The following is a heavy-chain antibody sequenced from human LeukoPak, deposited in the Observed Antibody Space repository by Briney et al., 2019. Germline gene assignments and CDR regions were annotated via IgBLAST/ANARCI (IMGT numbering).Heavy chain of an antibody. D-gene: IGHD3-10*01. Sequence: SETLSLTCAVYGGSFSGYYWSWIRQPPGKGLEWIGEINHSGSTNYNPSLKSRVTISVDTSKNQFSLKLSSVTAADTAVYYCARGSGSPPGIDYWGQGTLVTVSS. V-gene: IGHV4-34*01. CDR2: INHSGST. CDR1: GGSFSGYY. J-gene: IGHJ4*02. CDR3: ARGSGSPPGIDY.